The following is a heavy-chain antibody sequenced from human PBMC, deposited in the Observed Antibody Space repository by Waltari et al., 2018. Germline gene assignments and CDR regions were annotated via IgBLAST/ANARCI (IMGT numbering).Heavy chain of an antibody. V-gene: IGHV3-30*01. CDR3: ARDAILVGAFDI. J-gene: IGHJ3*02. CDR2: ISYDGSNK. Sequence: QVQLVESGGGVVQPGRSLRLSCAASGFTFSSYAMHWVRQAPGKGLEWVAGISYDGSNKYYADSVKGRFTISRDNSKNTLYLQMNSLRAEDTAVYYCARDAILVGAFDIWGQGTMVTVSS. CDR1: GFTFSSYA.